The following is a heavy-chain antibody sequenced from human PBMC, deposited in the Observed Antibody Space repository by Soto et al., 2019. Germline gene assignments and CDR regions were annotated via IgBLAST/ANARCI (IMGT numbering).Heavy chain of an antibody. Sequence: GGSLRLSCAASGFTFSNAWVNWVRQAPGKGLEWVGRIKSKTDGGTTDYAAPVKGTFTISRDDSKSTLYLQMNSLKAEDTAVYYCSGGSGLTRGFDYWGQGTLVTVS. J-gene: IGHJ4*02. V-gene: IGHV3-15*07. CDR2: IKSKTDGGTT. D-gene: IGHD2-15*01. CDR1: GFTFSNAW. CDR3: SGGSGLTRGFDY.